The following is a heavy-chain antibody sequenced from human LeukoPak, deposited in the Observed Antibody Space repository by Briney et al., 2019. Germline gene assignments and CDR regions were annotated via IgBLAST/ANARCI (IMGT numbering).Heavy chain of an antibody. V-gene: IGHV3-21*01. Sequence: GGSLGLSCVSSRFIFSSHSMKWVRQAPGKGLEWVSSISSGSSYIYYADSVKGRFTISRDNAKNSLYLQMNSLRAEDTAVYYCARDPPAYWGQGILVTVSS. J-gene: IGHJ4*02. CDR2: ISSGSSYI. CDR3: ARDPPAY. CDR1: RFIFSSHS.